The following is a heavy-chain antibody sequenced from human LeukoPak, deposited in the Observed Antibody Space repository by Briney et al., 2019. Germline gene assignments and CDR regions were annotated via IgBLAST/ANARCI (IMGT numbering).Heavy chain of an antibody. Sequence: GESLRLSCAASGFTFSSYGMHWVRQAPGKGLEWVANIKQDGSEKYYVDSVKGRFTISRDNAKNSLYLQMNSLRAEDTAVYYCARAPLGGYYGSGSYSLFDYWGQGTLVTVSS. CDR3: ARAPLGGYYGSGSYSLFDY. V-gene: IGHV3-7*01. D-gene: IGHD3-10*01. J-gene: IGHJ4*02. CDR2: IKQDGSEK. CDR1: GFTFSSYG.